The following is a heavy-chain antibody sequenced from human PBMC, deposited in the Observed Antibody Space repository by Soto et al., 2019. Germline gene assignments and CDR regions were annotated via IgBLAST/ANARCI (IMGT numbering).Heavy chain of an antibody. CDR3: ARGYCSGGSCHLYYFAY. D-gene: IGHD2-15*01. V-gene: IGHV1-3*01. CDR2: INAGNGNT. J-gene: IGHJ4*02. CDR1: GYTFTSYA. Sequence: QVQLVQSGAEVKKPGASVKVSCKASGYTFTSYAMHWVRQAPGQRLEWMGWINAGNGNTKYSQKFQGRVTITRDTSASTAYMERSSLRSEDTAVYYCARGYCSGGSCHLYYFAYWGQGTLVTVSS.